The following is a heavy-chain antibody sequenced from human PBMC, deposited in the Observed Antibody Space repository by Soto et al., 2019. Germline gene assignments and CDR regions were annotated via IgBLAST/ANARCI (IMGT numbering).Heavy chain of an antibody. CDR3: ARHLASSSRLYCYYMDV. V-gene: IGHV4-39*01. CDR2: IYYSGST. Sequence: PSETLYLTCTVSGGSISSSSYYWGWIRQPPGKGLEWIGSIYYSGSTYYNPSLKSRVTISVDTSKNQFSLKLSSVTAADTAVYYCARHLASSSRLYCYYMDVWGKGTTVTVSS. CDR1: GGSISSSSYY. D-gene: IGHD6-6*01. J-gene: IGHJ6*03.